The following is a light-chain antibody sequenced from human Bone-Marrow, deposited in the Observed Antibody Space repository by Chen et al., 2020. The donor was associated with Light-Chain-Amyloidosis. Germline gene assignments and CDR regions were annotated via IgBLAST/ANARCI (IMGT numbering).Light chain of an antibody. V-gene: IGLV3-21*02. J-gene: IGLJ3*02. CDR3: QVWDRSSDRPV. Sequence: SYVLPQPSSVSVAPGQTATIACGGNNIGSTSVHWYQQTPGQAPLLVVYDDSDRPSGIPERFSCSNSGNTATLTMSRVEAWDEADNYCQVWDRSSDRPVFGGGTKLTVL. CDR1: NIGSTS. CDR2: DDS.